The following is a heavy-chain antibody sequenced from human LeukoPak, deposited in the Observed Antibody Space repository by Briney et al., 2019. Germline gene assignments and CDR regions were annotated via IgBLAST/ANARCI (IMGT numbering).Heavy chain of an antibody. J-gene: IGHJ5*02. V-gene: IGHV4-30-4*01. D-gene: IGHD3-3*01. CDR1: GGSISSGGYY. Sequence: PSQTLSLTCTVSGGSISSGGYYWSWIRQPPGKGLEWIGYIYYSGSTYYNPSLKSRVTISVDTSKNQFSLKLSSVTAADTAVYYCARGFPPSDFWRSNWFDPWGQGTLVTVSS. CDR2: IYYSGST. CDR3: ARGFPPSDFWRSNWFDP.